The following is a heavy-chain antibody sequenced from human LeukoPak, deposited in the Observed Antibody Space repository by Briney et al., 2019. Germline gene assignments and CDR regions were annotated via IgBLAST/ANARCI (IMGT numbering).Heavy chain of an antibody. CDR2: INPNSGGT. J-gene: IGHJ4*02. Sequence: ASVKVSCKASGYTFTGYYMHWVRQAPGQGLEWMGWINPNSGGTNYAQKFQGRVTMTRDTSISTAYMELSRLRSDDTAVYYCAREASVVAIYYFDYWGQGTLVTVSS. V-gene: IGHV1-2*02. CDR1: GYTFTGYY. D-gene: IGHD2-15*01. CDR3: AREASVVAIYYFDY.